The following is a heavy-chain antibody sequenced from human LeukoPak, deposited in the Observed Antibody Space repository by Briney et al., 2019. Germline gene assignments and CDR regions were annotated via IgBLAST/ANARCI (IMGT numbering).Heavy chain of an antibody. Sequence: ASVKVSCKASGYTFTSYGISWVRQAPGQGLEWMGWISAYNGNTNYAQKLQDRVTMTTDTSTSTAYMELRSLRSDDTAVYYCARHPGLRYSYGVEYWFDPWGQGTLVTVSS. V-gene: IGHV1-18*04. CDR3: ARHPGLRYSYGVEYWFDP. CDR2: ISAYNGNT. J-gene: IGHJ5*02. CDR1: GYTFTSYG. D-gene: IGHD5-18*01.